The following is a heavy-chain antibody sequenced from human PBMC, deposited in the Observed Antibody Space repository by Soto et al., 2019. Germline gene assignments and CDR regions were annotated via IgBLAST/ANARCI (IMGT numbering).Heavy chain of an antibody. Sequence: QVQLVESGGGLVKPGGSLRLSCAASGFTFSDYYMSWIRQAPGKGLEWVSYISSSSSYTNYADSVKGRFTISSDNAKNSLYLQMNSLRAEHTAVYYCARAWFGELLSFPFGYWGQGTLVTVSS. V-gene: IGHV3-11*05. CDR2: ISSSSSYT. J-gene: IGHJ4*02. CDR1: GFTFSDYY. CDR3: ARAWFGELLSFPFGY. D-gene: IGHD3-10*01.